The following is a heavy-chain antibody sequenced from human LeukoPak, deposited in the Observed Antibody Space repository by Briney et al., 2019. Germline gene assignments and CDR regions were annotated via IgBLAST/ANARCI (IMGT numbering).Heavy chain of an antibody. D-gene: IGHD1-26*01. Sequence: SETLSLTCTVSGGSISSSTYYWGWIRQPPGKGLEWIGSFYYTGSTYYNPSLESRVTISVDTSKNQFSLKVNSVTAVDTAVFYCARLVRATDYFDYWGQGTLVTVSS. V-gene: IGHV4-39*01. CDR3: ARLVRATDYFDY. CDR2: FYYTGST. J-gene: IGHJ4*02. CDR1: GGSISSSTYY.